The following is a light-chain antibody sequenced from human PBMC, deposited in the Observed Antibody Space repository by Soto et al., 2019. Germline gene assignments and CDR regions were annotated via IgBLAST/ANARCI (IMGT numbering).Light chain of an antibody. CDR1: QSISSW. J-gene: IGKJ1*01. CDR2: DAS. Sequence: IQMTHSPSTLSGSVGDRVTITCRATQSISSWLAWYQQKPGKAPKLLIYDASSLESGVPSRFSGRGSGTEFTLTISSLQPDDFAIYYCQQYNSYSTFGQGTKVDIK. V-gene: IGKV1-5*01. CDR3: QQYNSYST.